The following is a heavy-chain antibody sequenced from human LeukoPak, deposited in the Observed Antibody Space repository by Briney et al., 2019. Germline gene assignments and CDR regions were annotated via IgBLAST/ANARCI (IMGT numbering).Heavy chain of an antibody. V-gene: IGHV1-8*01. J-gene: IGHJ4*02. CDR2: TNPSSRNR. D-gene: IGHD5-18*01. CDR3: ASNPPRSDTYFDL. Sequence: GASVKVSCKASGYTFTDYEINWGRQASGQGLEWMGGTNPSSRNRAYAPKFEGRVTMTTDTSTITAYMELRSLTSEDTAVYYCASNPPRSDTYFDLWGQGTLVTVSS. CDR1: GYTFTDYE.